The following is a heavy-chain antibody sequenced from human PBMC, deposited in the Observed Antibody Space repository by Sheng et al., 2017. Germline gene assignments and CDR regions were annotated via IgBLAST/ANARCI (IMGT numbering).Heavy chain of an antibody. CDR2: IRYDGSNK. CDR3: AKDRGSSLFDY. Sequence: QVQLVESGGGVVQPGGSLRLSCAASGFTFSSYGMHWVRQAPGKGLEWVAFIRYDGSNKYYADSVKGRFTISRDNSKNTLYLQMNSLRAEDTAVYYCAKDRGSSLFDYWGQGTLVTVSS. D-gene: IGHD6-19*01. J-gene: IGHJ4*02. V-gene: IGHV3-30*02. CDR1: GFTFSSYG.